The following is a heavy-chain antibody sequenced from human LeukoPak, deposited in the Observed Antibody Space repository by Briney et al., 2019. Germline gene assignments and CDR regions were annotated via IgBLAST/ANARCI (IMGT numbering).Heavy chain of an antibody. CDR3: ARPPSRDGYNLGY. J-gene: IGHJ4*02. Sequence: PGESLKISCKGSGYSFTSYWIGGVRQLPGKGLEWMGIIYPGDSDTRYSPSFQGQVTISADKSISTAYLQWSSLKASDTAMYYCARPPSRDGYNLGYWGQGTLVTVSS. CDR2: IYPGDSDT. CDR1: GYSFTSYW. D-gene: IGHD5-24*01. V-gene: IGHV5-51*01.